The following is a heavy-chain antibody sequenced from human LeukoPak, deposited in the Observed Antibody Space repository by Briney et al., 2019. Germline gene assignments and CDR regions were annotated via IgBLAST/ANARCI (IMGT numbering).Heavy chain of an antibody. CDR1: GGSFSGYY. J-gene: IGHJ4*02. CDR3: ARVGSSGWYFDY. Sequence: PSETLSLTCAVYGGSFSGYYWSWIRQPPGKGLEWIGEINHSGSTNYNPSLKSRVTISVDTSKTQFSLKLSSVTAADTAVYYCARVGSSGWYFDYWGQGTLVTVSS. CDR2: INHSGST. V-gene: IGHV4-34*01. D-gene: IGHD6-19*01.